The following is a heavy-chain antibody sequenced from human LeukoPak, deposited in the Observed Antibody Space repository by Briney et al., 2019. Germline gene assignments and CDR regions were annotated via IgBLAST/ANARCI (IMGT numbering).Heavy chain of an antibody. D-gene: IGHD3-22*01. V-gene: IGHV4-34*01. CDR1: GGSFSGYY. J-gene: IGHJ3*02. CDR3: AREGGYYFGKDAFDI. CDR2: INHSGST. Sequence: KASETLSLTCAVYGGSFSGYYWSWIRQPPGKGLEWIGEINHSGSTNYNPSLKSRVTISVDTSKNQFSLKLSSVTAADTAVYYCAREGGYYFGKDAFDIWGQGTMVTVSS.